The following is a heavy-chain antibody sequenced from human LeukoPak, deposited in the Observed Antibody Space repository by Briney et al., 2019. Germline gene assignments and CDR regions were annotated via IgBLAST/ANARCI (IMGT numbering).Heavy chain of an antibody. D-gene: IGHD6-13*01. Sequence: PGGSLRLSCAASGFTVSSNYMSWVRQALGKGLEWVSVIYSGGSTYYADSVKGRFTISRDNSKNTLYLQMNSLRAEDTAVYYCARVTLANSSRDYWGQGTLVTVSS. J-gene: IGHJ4*02. CDR2: IYSGGST. V-gene: IGHV3-53*01. CDR3: ARVTLANSSRDY. CDR1: GFTVSSNY.